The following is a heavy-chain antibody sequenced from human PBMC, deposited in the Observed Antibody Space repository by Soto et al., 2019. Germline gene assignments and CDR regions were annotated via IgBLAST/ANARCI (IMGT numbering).Heavy chain of an antibody. CDR2: IRSKANNYAT. V-gene: IGHV3-73*02. CDR3: TRLVTDYWSDGEHD. CDR1: GFTFSGSA. J-gene: IGHJ4*02. D-gene: IGHD3-10*01. Sequence: EVQLVESGGGLVQPGGSLKLSCEASGFTFSGSAMHWVRQSSGKGLEWVGRIRSKANNYATEYAASVKGRFTISRDDSKNTAFLQMNSLKTEDTAVYYCTRLVTDYWSDGEHDWGQGTLVTVSS.